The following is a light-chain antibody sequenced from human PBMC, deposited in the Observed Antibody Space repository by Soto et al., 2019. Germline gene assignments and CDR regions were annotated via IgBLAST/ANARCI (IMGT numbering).Light chain of an antibody. Sequence: QSVLTQPPSVSGSPGQSVTISCTGTSSDVGLYNRVSWYQQPPGTAPKLMIYEVTNRPSGVPNRFSASKSGNTASLTISGLQAEDEADYYCTSYTSSRTGVFGGGTKLTVL. CDR2: EVT. J-gene: IGLJ3*02. CDR3: TSYTSSRTGV. CDR1: SSDVGLYNR. V-gene: IGLV2-18*02.